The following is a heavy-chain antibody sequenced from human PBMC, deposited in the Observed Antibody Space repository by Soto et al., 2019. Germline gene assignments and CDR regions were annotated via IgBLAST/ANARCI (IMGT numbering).Heavy chain of an antibody. CDR1: GGTFSSYT. D-gene: IGHD1-26*01. Sequence: QVQLVQSGAEVKKPGSSVKVSCKASGGTFSSYTISWVRQAPGQGLEWMGRIIPILGIAKYAQKFQGRVTITADKSTSPAYMELSSLRSEDTAVYYCARALTGGATVDYWGQGSLVTVSS. CDR3: ARALTGGATVDY. J-gene: IGHJ4*02. CDR2: IIPILGIA. V-gene: IGHV1-69*02.